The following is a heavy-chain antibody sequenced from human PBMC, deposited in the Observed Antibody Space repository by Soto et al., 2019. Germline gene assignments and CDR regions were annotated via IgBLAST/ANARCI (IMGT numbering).Heavy chain of an antibody. Sequence: QVQLQESGPGLVKPSETLSLTCTVSGDSISRYYWSWIWQPPGKGLEWIGYIYGSGSTNYNPSLKSRVTISVDTSKNQFSLKLSSVTAADTAVYYCARQPYSYYYYGMDVWGQGTTVTVSS. V-gene: IGHV4-59*01. J-gene: IGHJ6*02. CDR2: IYGSGST. CDR1: GDSISRYY. CDR3: ARQPYSYYYYGMDV.